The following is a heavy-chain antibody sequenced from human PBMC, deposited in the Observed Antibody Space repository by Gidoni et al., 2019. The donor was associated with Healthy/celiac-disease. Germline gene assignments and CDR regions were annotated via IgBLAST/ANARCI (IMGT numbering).Heavy chain of an antibody. J-gene: IGHJ4*02. CDR2: IIPIFGTA. CDR1: GGTFSSYA. V-gene: IGHV1-69*01. Sequence: QVQLVQSGAEVKKPWSSVKVSCKASGGTFSSYAISWVRQAPGQGLEWMGGIIPIFGTANYAQKLQGRVTMTADEYTSTAYMELSSLRSEDTAVYYCARGRGIVGAIGYWGQGTLVTVSS. CDR3: ARGRGIVGAIGY. D-gene: IGHD1-26*01.